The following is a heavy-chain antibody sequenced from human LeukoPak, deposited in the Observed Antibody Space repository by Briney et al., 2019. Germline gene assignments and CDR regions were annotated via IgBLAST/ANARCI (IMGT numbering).Heavy chain of an antibody. CDR3: AREGFNYDFWSGYYLGAFDI. V-gene: IGHV4-4*07. J-gene: IGHJ3*02. Sequence: SETLSLTCTVSGCSISSYYWSWIRQPAGKGLEWIGRIYTSGSTNYNPSLKSRVTMSVDTSKNQFSLKLSSVTAADTAVYYCAREGFNYDFWSGYYLGAFDIWGQGTMVTVSS. CDR1: GCSISSYY. D-gene: IGHD3-3*01. CDR2: IYTSGST.